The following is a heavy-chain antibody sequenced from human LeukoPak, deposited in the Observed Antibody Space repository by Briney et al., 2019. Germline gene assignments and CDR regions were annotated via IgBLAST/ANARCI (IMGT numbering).Heavy chain of an antibody. J-gene: IGHJ3*02. CDR2: INNSSSYI. CDR1: GFTFSSYS. CDR3: AREAIDIVVVVAAHDAFDI. D-gene: IGHD2-15*01. V-gene: IGHV3-21*01. Sequence: WGSLRLSCAASGFTFSSYSMNWVRQAPGKGLEWVSSINNSSSYIYYADSVKGRFTISRDNAKNSLYLQMNSLRAEDTAVYYCAREAIDIVVVVAAHDAFDIWGQGTMVTVSS.